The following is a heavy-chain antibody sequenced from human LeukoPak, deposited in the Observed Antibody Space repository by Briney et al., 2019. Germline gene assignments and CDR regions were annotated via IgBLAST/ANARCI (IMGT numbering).Heavy chain of an antibody. D-gene: IGHD1-20*01. Sequence: ASVKVSCKASGYTFTGYYMHWVRQAPGQGLEWMGWINPNSGGTNYAQKFQGRVTMTRDTSISTAYMELSSLISDDTSVYYCARTPAYNWNLPFDPWGQGTLVTVSS. V-gene: IGHV1-2*02. CDR2: INPNSGGT. J-gene: IGHJ5*02. CDR1: GYTFTGYY. CDR3: ARTPAYNWNLPFDP.